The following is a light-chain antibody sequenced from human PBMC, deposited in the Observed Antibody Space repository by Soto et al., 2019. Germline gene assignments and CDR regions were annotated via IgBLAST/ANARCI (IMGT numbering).Light chain of an antibody. V-gene: IGLV1-44*01. CDR2: SYN. J-gene: IGLJ1*01. Sequence: QSVLTQPPSTSGTPGQRVTISCSGSSSNIGSESVNWYQQLPGTAPKLLIYSYNQRPSGVPDRFSGSKSGTSASLAISGLQSEDEADYICAAWDDSLNGYVFGLGTKVTVL. CDR1: SSNIGSES. CDR3: AAWDDSLNGYV.